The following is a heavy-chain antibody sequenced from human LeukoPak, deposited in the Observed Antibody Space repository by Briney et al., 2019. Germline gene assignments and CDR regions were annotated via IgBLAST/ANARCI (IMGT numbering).Heavy chain of an antibody. CDR3: VREGRSSRWDDWYFDL. CDR1: GFTFSSYE. CDR2: ISSSGSTI. D-gene: IGHD6-13*01. V-gene: IGHV3-48*03. Sequence: GGSLRLSCAASGFTFSSYEMNWVRQAPGKGLEWVSYISSSGSTIYYADSVKGRFTISRDNAKNSLYLQMNSLRAGDTAVYYCVREGRSSRWDDWYFDLWGRGTLVTVSS. J-gene: IGHJ2*01.